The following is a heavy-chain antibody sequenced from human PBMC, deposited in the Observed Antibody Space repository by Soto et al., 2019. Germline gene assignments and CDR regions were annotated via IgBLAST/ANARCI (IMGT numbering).Heavy chain of an antibody. J-gene: IGHJ3*02. V-gene: IGHV4-59*08. CDR2: IYYSGST. CDR3: AWRYGGAFDI. D-gene: IGHD3-10*01. Sequence: PSETLSLTCTVSGGSISSYYWSWIRQPPGKGLEWIGYIYYSGSTNYNPSLKSRVTISVDTSKNQFSLKLSSVTAADTAVYYCAWRYGGAFDIWGQGTMVTVSS. CDR1: GGSISSYY.